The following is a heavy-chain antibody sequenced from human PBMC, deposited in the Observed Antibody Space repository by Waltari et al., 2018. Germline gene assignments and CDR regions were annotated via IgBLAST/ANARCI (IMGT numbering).Heavy chain of an antibody. Sequence: QVQLVQSGAEVKKPGASVKVSCKASGYTFTSYAMHWVRQAPGQRLEWMGWINAGNVNTKYSQKFQGRVTITRDTSASTAYMELSSLRSEDTAVYYCARGGPKWELNAFDIWGQGTMVTVSS. CDR3: ARGGPKWELNAFDI. CDR2: INAGNVNT. J-gene: IGHJ3*02. V-gene: IGHV1-3*01. D-gene: IGHD1-26*01. CDR1: GYTFTSYA.